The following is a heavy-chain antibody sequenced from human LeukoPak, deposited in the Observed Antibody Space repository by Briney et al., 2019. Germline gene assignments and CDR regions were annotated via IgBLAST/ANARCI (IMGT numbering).Heavy chain of an antibody. CDR2: ITDSGST. J-gene: IGHJ4*02. CDR3: ARHRYNLFDY. Sequence: PSETLSLTCIVYNGSFSGNYWSWIRQPPGKGLEWIGEITDSGSTNYNPSLKSRVTMSLDTSKNQFSPKMSSVTAADTAVYYCARHRYNLFDYWGQGTLVTVSS. D-gene: IGHD5-24*01. V-gene: IGHV4-34*01. CDR1: NGSFSGNY.